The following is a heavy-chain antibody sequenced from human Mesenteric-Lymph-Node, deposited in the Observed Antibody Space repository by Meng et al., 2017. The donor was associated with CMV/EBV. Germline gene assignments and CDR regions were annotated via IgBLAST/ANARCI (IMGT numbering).Heavy chain of an antibody. D-gene: IGHD3-10*01. V-gene: IGHV3-53*01. CDR2: INSGGTT. J-gene: IGHJ6*02. CDR3: ARDRASGIYPYYYYDMDV. CDR1: GFTVSSNY. Sequence: GESLKISCAASGFTVSSNYMSWVRQAPGKGPEWVSLINSGGTTYYADSVKGRFTISRDNSKNTMYLQMNSLRAEDTAVYYCARDRASGIYPYYYYDMDVWGQGTTVTVSS.